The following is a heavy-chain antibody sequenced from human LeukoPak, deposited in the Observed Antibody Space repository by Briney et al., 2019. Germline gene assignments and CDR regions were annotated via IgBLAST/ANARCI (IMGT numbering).Heavy chain of an antibody. CDR1: GFTFSSYD. J-gene: IGHJ6*02. Sequence: GGSLRLSCAASGFTFSSYDMHWVRQATGKGLEWVSAISTAGDTYYPGSVKGRFTISRENAKNSLYLQMNSLRAGDTAVYYCARDSGDYYYYGMDVWGQGTTVTVSS. CDR2: ISTAGDT. V-gene: IGHV3-13*01. CDR3: ARDSGDYYYYGMDV. D-gene: IGHD1-14*01.